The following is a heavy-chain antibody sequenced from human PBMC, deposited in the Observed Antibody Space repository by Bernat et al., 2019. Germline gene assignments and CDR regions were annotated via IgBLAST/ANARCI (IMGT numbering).Heavy chain of an antibody. CDR2: ISSSGSSI. D-gene: IGHD6-19*01. V-gene: IGHV3-48*03. Sequence: EVQLVESGGGLVQPGGSLRLSCAASGFTFSSYEMNWVLQAPGKGLEWGSYISSSGSSIYYAYSVKGRFTISRDNAKNSLYLQMNSLRAEDTAVYYCARAQWLVHFDQWGQGTPVTV. CDR1: GFTFSSYE. CDR3: ARAQWLVHFDQ. J-gene: IGHJ4*02.